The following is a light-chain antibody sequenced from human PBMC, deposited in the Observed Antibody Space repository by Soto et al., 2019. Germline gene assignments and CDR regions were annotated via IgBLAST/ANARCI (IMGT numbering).Light chain of an antibody. V-gene: IGLV6-57*04. J-gene: IGLJ1*01. CDR3: ASYTSSRAPWI. CDR2: EDN. Sequence: NFVLTQPHSVSESPGKTVTISCTRSSGSFASNYVQWYQQRPGSAPTTVIYEDNQRPSGVPDRFSGSKSGNTASLTIAGLQTEDEADYYCASYTSSRAPWIFGTGTKLTVL. CDR1: SGSFASNY.